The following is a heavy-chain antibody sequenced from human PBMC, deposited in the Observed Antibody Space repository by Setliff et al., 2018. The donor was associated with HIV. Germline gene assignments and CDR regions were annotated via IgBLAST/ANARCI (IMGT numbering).Heavy chain of an antibody. CDR3: AVHYYDSSGYDY. V-gene: IGHV3-21*01. CDR2: ISSSSSYI. CDR1: GFTFSTYS. Sequence: GGSLRLSCLASGFTFSTYSMNWIRQTPEKGLEWISSISSSSSYIYYADSVKGRFTISRDNAKNSLYLQMNSLRAEDTAVYYCAVHYYDSSGYDYWGQGTLVTVSS. J-gene: IGHJ4*02. D-gene: IGHD3-22*01.